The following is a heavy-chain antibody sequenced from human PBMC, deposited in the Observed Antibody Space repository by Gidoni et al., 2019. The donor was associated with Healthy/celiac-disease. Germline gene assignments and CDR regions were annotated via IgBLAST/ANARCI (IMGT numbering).Heavy chain of an antibody. CDR2: IYYSGST. CDR1: GGSISRYY. CDR3: ARAMGFSTRRGGNWFDP. V-gene: IGHV4-59*01. J-gene: IGHJ5*02. D-gene: IGHD2-2*01. Sequence: QVQLQESGPGLVKPSETLSLTCTVSGGSISRYYWSWIRQPPGKGLEWIGYIYYSGSTNYNPSLKSRVTISVDTSKNQFSLKLSSVTAADTAVYYCARAMGFSTRRGGNWFDPWGQGTLVTVSS.